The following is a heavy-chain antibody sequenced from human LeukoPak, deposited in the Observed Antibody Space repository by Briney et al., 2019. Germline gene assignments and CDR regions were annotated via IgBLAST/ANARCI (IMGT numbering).Heavy chain of an antibody. V-gene: IGHV1-18*01. CDR1: GYTFTSYG. CDR2: ISAYNGNT. J-gene: IGHJ5*02. Sequence: ASVTVSYTASGYTFTSYGISWVRQAPGQGLEWMGWISAYNGNTNYAQKLQGRVTMTTDTSTSTAYMELRSLRSDDTAVYYCARDTLLWFGELLRGVNWFDPWGHGTLVTVSS. CDR3: ARDTLLWFGELLRGVNWFDP. D-gene: IGHD3-10*01.